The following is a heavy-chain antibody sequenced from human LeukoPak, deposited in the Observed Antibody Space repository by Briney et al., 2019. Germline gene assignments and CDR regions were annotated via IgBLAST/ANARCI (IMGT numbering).Heavy chain of an antibody. V-gene: IGHV3-30*18. D-gene: IGHD5-12*01. CDR2: ISIDGSEK. Sequence: GGSLRLSCAGSGFMFSSYGMHWVRQAPGKGLEWVAVISIDGSEKYYADSVKGRFTISRDNSKNTLYLQMNSLRGDDTAVYYCANPQSRGYDYLDYWGQGTLVTVSS. J-gene: IGHJ4*02. CDR1: GFMFSSYG. CDR3: ANPQSRGYDYLDY.